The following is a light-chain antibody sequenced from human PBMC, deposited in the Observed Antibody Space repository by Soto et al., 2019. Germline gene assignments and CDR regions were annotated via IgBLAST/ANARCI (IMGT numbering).Light chain of an antibody. V-gene: IGKV1D-16*01. CDR3: QQYKSPPVT. CDR1: QGIRGW. CDR2: AAS. J-gene: IGKJ3*01. Sequence: DIQMTQSPSSLSASVGDRVTITCRARQGIRGWLAWYQQKPEKAPQSLIYAASTLQSGIPSRFSGGGSGTDFTFTISSLQPEDCATYYGQQYKSPPVTFGPGTKVDI.